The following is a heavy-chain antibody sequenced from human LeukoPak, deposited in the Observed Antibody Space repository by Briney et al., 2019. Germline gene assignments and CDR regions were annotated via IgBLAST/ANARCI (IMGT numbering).Heavy chain of an antibody. CDR2: IYSGGNT. J-gene: IGHJ3*02. V-gene: IGHV3-66*01. CDR3: ASYDYVWGSYRYFNAFDI. CDR1: GLTVSSNC. Sequence: GGSLRLSCAASGLTVSSNCMSWVRQAPGKGLEWVSFIYSGGNTYYADSVKGRFTISRDNSKNTLYLQMNSLRAEDTAVYYCASYDYVWGSYRYFNAFDIWGQGTMATVSS. D-gene: IGHD3-16*02.